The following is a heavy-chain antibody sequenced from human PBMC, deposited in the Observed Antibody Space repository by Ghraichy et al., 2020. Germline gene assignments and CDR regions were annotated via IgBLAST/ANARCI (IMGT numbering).Heavy chain of an antibody. CDR1: GYTFTSYD. D-gene: IGHD5-12*01. J-gene: IGHJ4*02. V-gene: IGHV1-8*01. Sequence: SVKVSCKASGYTFTSYDINWVRQATGQGLEWMGWMNPNSGNTGYAQKFQGRLTVTRNTSISTAYMELSGLRSEDTAVYYCARGYSGYDPSGGGYWGQGTLVTVSS. CDR3: ARGYSGYDPSGGGY. CDR2: MNPNSGNT.